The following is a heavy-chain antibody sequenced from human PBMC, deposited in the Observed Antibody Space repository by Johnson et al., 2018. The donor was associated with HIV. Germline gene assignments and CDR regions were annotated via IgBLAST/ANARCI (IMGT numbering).Heavy chain of an antibody. Sequence: VQLVESGGGLVKPGGSLRLSCAASGFTFSNAWMSWVRQAPGKGLEWVGRIKSKTDGRTTDHAAPVQGRFTISRDESKNTLHLQMNSLKTEDSAVYYCTTGRPSSAAFDIWGQGTMVTVSS. CDR1: GFTFSNAW. J-gene: IGHJ3*02. CDR3: TTGRPSSAAFDI. CDR2: IKSKTDGRTT. V-gene: IGHV3-15*01.